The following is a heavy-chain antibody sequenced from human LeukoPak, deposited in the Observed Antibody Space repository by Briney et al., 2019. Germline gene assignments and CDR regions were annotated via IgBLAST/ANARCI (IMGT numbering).Heavy chain of an antibody. CDR1: GGSNSSYY. J-gene: IGHJ4*02. CDR2: IYYSGST. CDR3: AREGADTQIDY. V-gene: IGHV4-59*01. Sequence: SETLSLXCTVSGGSNSSYYWSWIRQPPGKGLEWIGYIYYSGSTNYNPSLKSRVTISVDTSKNQFSLKLSSVTAADTAVYYCAREGADTQIDYWGQGTLVTVSS.